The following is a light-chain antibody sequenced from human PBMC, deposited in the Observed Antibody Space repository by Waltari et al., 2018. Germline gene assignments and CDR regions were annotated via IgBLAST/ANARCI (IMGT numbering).Light chain of an antibody. Sequence: EIVLTQSPATLSLSPGEGVTLSCRASQSVSSSLAWYQQSPGQAPRLLIYGTSSRATGVPDRFSGSGSGTDFTLTISSLEPEDFAVYYCQQYNNWPLTFGGGTKLEIK. CDR3: QQYNNWPLT. V-gene: IGKV3-15*01. CDR1: QSVSSS. J-gene: IGKJ4*01. CDR2: GTS.